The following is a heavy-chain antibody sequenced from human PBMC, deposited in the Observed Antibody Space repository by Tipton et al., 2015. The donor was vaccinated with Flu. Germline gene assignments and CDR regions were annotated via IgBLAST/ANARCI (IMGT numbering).Heavy chain of an antibody. CDR3: ARDATMVRGPYYYYGMDV. CDR1: GGSFSGYY. D-gene: IGHD3-10*01. Sequence: LRLSCAVYGGSFSGYYWSWIRQPPGKGLEWIGEINHSGSTNYNPSLKSRVTISVDTSKNQFSLKLSSVTAADTAVYYCARDATMVRGPYYYYGMDVWDQGP. J-gene: IGHJ6*02. V-gene: IGHV4-34*01. CDR2: INHSGST.